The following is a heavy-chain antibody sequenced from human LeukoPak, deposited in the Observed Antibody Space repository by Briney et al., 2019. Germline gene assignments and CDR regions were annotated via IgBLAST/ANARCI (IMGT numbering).Heavy chain of an antibody. CDR1: GFTFNAFG. Sequence: GGPLRLSCAASGFTFNAFGMNWVRQAPGKGLEWVSYIGTTSGAIYYADSVKGRFTISRENAKNSLYLQMNSLRAEDTAVYYCARDSTPYDSSGYCYDYWGQGTLVTVSS. CDR2: IGTTSGAI. V-gene: IGHV3-48*04. D-gene: IGHD3-22*01. J-gene: IGHJ4*02. CDR3: ARDSTPYDSSGYCYDY.